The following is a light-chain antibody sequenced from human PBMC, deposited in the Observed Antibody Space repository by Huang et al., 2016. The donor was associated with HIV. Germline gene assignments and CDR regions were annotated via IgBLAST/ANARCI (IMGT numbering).Light chain of an antibody. CDR2: DTS. J-gene: IGKJ2*01. V-gene: IGKV3-11*01. Sequence: ELVLTQSPATLSLSPGQRATLSCRASLSVSSYLAWYQQKPGQAPRLIIYDTSKRATGVPARFSGSGSGTDFTLTISRLEPEDFAVYYCQQHSNWPLLGQGTKLEI. CDR1: LSVSSY. CDR3: QQHSNWPL.